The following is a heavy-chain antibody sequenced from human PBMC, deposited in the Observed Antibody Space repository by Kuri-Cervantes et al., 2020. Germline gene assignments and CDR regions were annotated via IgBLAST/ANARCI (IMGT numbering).Heavy chain of an antibody. CDR2: INPNSGGT. Sequence: ASVKVSCKASGYTFTGYYMHWVRQAPGQGLEWMGWINPNSGGTNYAQKLQGRVTMTTDTSTSTAYMELRSLRSDDTAVYYCARWGSGWSHYYYYYMDVWGKGTTVTVSS. V-gene: IGHV1-2*02. J-gene: IGHJ6*03. CDR3: ARWGSGWSHYYYYYMDV. CDR1: GYTFTGYY. D-gene: IGHD6-19*01.